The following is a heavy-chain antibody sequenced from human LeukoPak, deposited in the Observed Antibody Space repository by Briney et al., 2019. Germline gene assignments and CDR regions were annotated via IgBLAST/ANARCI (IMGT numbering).Heavy chain of an antibody. Sequence: ASVKVSCKASGYTFTSYYMHWVRQAPGQGLEWMGIINPSGGSTSYAQKFQGRVTMTRDTSTSTVYMEPSSLRSEDTAVYYCARVREWDDAFDIWGQGTMVTVSS. D-gene: IGHD1-26*01. CDR2: INPSGGST. CDR3: ARVREWDDAFDI. V-gene: IGHV1-46*01. J-gene: IGHJ3*02. CDR1: GYTFTSYY.